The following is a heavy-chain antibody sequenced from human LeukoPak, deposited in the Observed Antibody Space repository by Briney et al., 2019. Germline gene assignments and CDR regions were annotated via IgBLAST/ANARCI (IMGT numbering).Heavy chain of an antibody. CDR2: INPNSGGT. CDR1: GYTFTGYH. Sequence: ASVKVSCKASGYTFTGYHMHWVRQAPGQGLEWMGWINPNSGGTNYAQKFQGRVTMTRDTSISTAYMELSRLRSDDTAVYYCARLIGSSGWYEGGWFDPWGQGTLVTVSS. J-gene: IGHJ5*02. CDR3: ARLIGSSGWYEGGWFDP. D-gene: IGHD6-19*01. V-gene: IGHV1-2*02.